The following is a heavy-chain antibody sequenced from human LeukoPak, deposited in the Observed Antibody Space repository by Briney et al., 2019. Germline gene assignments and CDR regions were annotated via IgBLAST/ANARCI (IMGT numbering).Heavy chain of an antibody. CDR3: ARDAGFMVRGSRRGYDDYYYYMDV. V-gene: IGHV4-61*02. CDR2: IYTSGST. D-gene: IGHD3-10*01. J-gene: IGHJ6*03. CDR1: GGSFSSGSYY. Sequence: SQTLSLTCTVSGGSFSSGSYYWSWIRQPAGKGLEWIGRIYTSGSTNYNPSLKSRVTISVDTSKNQFSLKLSSVTAADTAVYYCARDAGFMVRGSRRGYDDYYYYMDVWGKGTTVTISS.